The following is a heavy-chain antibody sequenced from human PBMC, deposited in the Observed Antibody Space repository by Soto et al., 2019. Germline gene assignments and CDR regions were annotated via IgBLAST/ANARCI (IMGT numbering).Heavy chain of an antibody. V-gene: IGHV3-23*01. J-gene: IGHJ4*02. CDR2: ISGSGGST. D-gene: IGHD2-21*02. Sequence: GGSLRLSCAASGFTFSSYAMSWVRQAPGKGLEWVSAISGSGGSTYYADSVKGRFTISRDNSKNTLYLQMNSLRAEDTAVYYCAGPDCGGDCYLDYWGQGTLVTVSS. CDR1: GFTFSSYA. CDR3: AGPDCGGDCYLDY.